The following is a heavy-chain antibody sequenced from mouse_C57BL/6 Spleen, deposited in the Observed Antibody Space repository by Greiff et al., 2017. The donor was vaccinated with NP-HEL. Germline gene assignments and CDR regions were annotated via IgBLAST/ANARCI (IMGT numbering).Heavy chain of an antibody. Sequence: VQLQQSGAELVKPGASVKMSCKASGYTFTSYWITWVKQRPGQGLEWIGDIYPGSGSTNYNEKFKSKATLTVDTSSSTAYMQLSSLTSEDSAVYYCARPRVDSSGYNYAMDYWGQGTSVTVSS. CDR3: ARPRVDSSGYNYAMDY. CDR1: GYTFTSYW. V-gene: IGHV1-55*01. J-gene: IGHJ4*01. CDR2: IYPGSGST. D-gene: IGHD3-2*02.